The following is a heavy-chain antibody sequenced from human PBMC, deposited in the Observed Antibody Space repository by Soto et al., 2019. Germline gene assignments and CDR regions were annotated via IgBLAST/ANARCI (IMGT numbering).Heavy chain of an antibody. CDR1: GGSIITSYY. V-gene: IGHV4-39*01. Sequence: SETLSLTCSVSGGSIITSYYWAWTRQPPGKGPEWIGSIYYSGSTYYNPSLKSRVTIFVDTSQSQFSLILGSVTAADTAVYYCARHDWARFYGLDVWGQGTTVTVSS. J-gene: IGHJ6*02. CDR2: IYYSGST. D-gene: IGHD2-21*01. CDR3: ARHDWARFYGLDV.